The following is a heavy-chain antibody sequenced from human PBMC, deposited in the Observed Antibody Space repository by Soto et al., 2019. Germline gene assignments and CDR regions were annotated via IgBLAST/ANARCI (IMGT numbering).Heavy chain of an antibody. CDR1: GYTFTSYA. Sequence: ASVKVSCKASGYTFTSYAMHWVRQAPGQRLEWMGWINAGNGNTKYSQKFQGRVTITRDTSASTAYMELSSLRSEDTAVYYCARDSDGYDEEGVHYYYYYMDVWGKGTTVTVSS. CDR2: INAGNGNT. J-gene: IGHJ6*03. CDR3: ARDSDGYDEEGVHYYYYYMDV. V-gene: IGHV1-3*01. D-gene: IGHD5-12*01.